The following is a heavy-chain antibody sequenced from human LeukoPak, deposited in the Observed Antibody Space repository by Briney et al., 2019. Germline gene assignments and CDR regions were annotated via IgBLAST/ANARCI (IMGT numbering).Heavy chain of an antibody. D-gene: IGHD3-22*01. CDR3: ARARSSVTMIAEH. CDR1: GFTFSSYS. CDR2: ISSSSSYI. J-gene: IGHJ1*01. V-gene: IGHV3-21*01. Sequence: SPGGSLRLSCAASGFTFSSYSMNWVRQAPGKGLESVSSISSSSSYINYADSVKGRFTISRDNAKNSLYLQMNSLRAEDTSVYYCARARSSVTMIAEHWGQGTLVTVSS.